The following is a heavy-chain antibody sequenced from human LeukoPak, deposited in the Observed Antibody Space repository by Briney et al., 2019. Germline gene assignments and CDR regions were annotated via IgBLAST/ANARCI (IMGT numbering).Heavy chain of an antibody. CDR2: IYYSGST. Sequence: NTSETLSLTCTVSGGSISSSSYYWGWIRQPPGKGLEWIGSIYYSGSTYYNPSLKSRVTISVDTSKNQFSLKLSSVTAADTAVYYCARQSLGPYYYYGMDVWGQGTTVTVSS. J-gene: IGHJ6*02. CDR3: ARQSLGPYYYYGMDV. V-gene: IGHV4-39*01. CDR1: GGSISSSSYY.